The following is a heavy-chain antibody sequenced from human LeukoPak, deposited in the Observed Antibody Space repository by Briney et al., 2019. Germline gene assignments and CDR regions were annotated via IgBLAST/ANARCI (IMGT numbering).Heavy chain of an antibody. V-gene: IGHV3-21*01. CDR2: ISSSSSYI. J-gene: IGHJ4*02. CDR3: ARVRGSGWSGFDY. CDR1: GFTFSSYS. Sequence: PGGSLRLSCAASGFTFSSYSMTWVRQAPGKGLEWVSSISSSSSYIYYADSVKGRFTISRDNAKNSLYLQMNSLRAEDTAVYYCARVRGSGWSGFDYWGQGTLVTVSS. D-gene: IGHD6-19*01.